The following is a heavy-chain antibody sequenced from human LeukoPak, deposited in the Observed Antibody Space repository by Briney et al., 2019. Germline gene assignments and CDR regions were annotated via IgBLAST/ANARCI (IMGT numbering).Heavy chain of an antibody. CDR2: ISASGGST. V-gene: IGHV3-23*01. CDR3: AKGGYSGYDYVDY. CDR1: GFTFSSYG. D-gene: IGHD5-12*01. Sequence: PGGSLRLSCAASGFTFSSYGMSWVRQAPGKGLEWVSGISASGGSTYYADSVKGRFTISRDNSKNTLYLRMNSLRAEDTAVYYCAKGGYSGYDYVDYWGQGTLVTVSS. J-gene: IGHJ4*02.